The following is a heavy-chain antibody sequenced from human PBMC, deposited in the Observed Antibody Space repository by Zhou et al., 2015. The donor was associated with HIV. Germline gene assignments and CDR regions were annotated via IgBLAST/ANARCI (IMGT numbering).Heavy chain of an antibody. CDR1: GGTFSSYA. CDR2: IIPIFGTA. Sequence: QVQLVQSGAEVKKPGSSVKVSCKASGGTFSSYAISWVRQAPGQGLEWMGGIIPIFGTANYAQKFQGRVTITADESTSTAYMELSSLRSEDTAVYYCASSMRYSIPLYYYYMDVWGKGTTVTVSS. D-gene: IGHD5-12*01. V-gene: IGHV1-69*01. J-gene: IGHJ6*03. CDR3: ASSMRYSIPLYYYYMDV.